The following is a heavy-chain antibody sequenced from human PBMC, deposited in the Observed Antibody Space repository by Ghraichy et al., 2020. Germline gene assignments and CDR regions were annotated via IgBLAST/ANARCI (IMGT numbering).Heavy chain of an antibody. V-gene: IGHV3-23*01. CDR1: QFAFSNYA. Sequence: GESLNISCVGSQFAFSNYAMSWVRQAPGKGLEWVASIRGSGEATYYADAVKGRFSIFRDNSKSILYLRMSSLRAVDTAVYYCVTDPCSSGGCNSGNFDNWGQGPLVTVSS. CDR2: IRGSGEAT. J-gene: IGHJ4*02. D-gene: IGHD2-15*01. CDR3: VTDPCSSGGCNSGNFDN.